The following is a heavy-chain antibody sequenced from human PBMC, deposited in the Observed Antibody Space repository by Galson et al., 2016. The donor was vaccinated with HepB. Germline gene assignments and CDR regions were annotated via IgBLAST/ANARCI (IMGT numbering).Heavy chain of an antibody. CDR1: GVSISNINYY. D-gene: IGHD3-22*01. CDR2: IYYSGST. V-gene: IGHV4-39*01. Sequence: SETLSLTCTVSGVSISNINYYWGWIRQPPGKGLEWIGTIYYSGSTYHNPSLKSRVPMSIATSKNQFSLTVRPVTAADTAVYYCASRRDYDDVSGYHYRPYYVDFGGQGTLIAFSS. CDR3: ASRRDYDDVSGYHYRPYYVDF. J-gene: IGHJ4*02.